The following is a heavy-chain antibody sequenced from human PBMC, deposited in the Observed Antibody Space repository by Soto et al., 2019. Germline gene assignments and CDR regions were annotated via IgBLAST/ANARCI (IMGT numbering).Heavy chain of an antibody. D-gene: IGHD2-8*01. CDR3: AIAHILDYHXAMDV. V-gene: IGHV1-46*02. J-gene: IGHJ6*01. CDR1: GYTFNSYY. Sequence: ASVKVSCKTSGYTFNSYYMHWVRQAPGQGLEWMGIDNPIGGFVTHAPKFQGRVTMTRDTSTGTFYMELSSLRSDDTAVYYCAIAHILDYHXAMDVWGQGTTXTXS. CDR2: DNPIGGFV.